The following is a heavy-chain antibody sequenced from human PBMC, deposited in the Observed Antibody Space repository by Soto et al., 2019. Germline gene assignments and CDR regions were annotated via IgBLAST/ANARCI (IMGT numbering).Heavy chain of an antibody. J-gene: IGHJ4*02. CDR1: GGSISSGGYS. D-gene: IGHD2-21*02. CDR2: IYHSGST. Sequence: PSETLSLTCAVSGGSISSGGYSWGWIGQPKGKGLEWIGYIYHSGSTYYNPSLKRRVPRPVDRSKNQSSLKLSSVTAADTVVYYRTSGLVTTLHYWGQGTLGTGFS. V-gene: IGHV4-30-2*01. CDR3: TSGLVTTLHY.